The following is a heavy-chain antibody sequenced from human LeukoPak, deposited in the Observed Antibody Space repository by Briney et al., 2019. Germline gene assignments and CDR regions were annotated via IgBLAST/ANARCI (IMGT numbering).Heavy chain of an antibody. Sequence: GGSLRLSCAASGFTFGHYEMNWVRQAPGKGLEWLSYISSSASSIYYADSVKGRFTISRDNAKKSVYLQVNSLRAEDTAVYYCARGPNSSGWIYYFDYWGQGTLVTVSS. D-gene: IGHD6-19*01. CDR1: GFTFGHYE. V-gene: IGHV3-48*03. CDR2: ISSSASSI. CDR3: ARGPNSSGWIYYFDY. J-gene: IGHJ4*02.